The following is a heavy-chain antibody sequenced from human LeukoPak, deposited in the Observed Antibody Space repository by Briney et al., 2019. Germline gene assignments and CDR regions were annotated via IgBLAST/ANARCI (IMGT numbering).Heavy chain of an antibody. CDR2: ISSSSSYI. D-gene: IGHD2-2*01. V-gene: IGHV3-21*01. CDR1: GFTFSSYS. CDR3: ARKGVPAAPEY. Sequence: PGGSLRLSCAASGFTFSSYSMNWVRQAPGKGLGWVSSISSSSSYIYYADSVKGRFTISRDNAKNSLYLQMKSLRAEDTAVYYCARKGVPAAPEYWGKGTLVTVSS. J-gene: IGHJ4*02.